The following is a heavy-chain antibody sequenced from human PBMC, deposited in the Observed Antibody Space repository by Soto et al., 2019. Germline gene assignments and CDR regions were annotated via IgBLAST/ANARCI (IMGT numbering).Heavy chain of an antibody. J-gene: IGHJ6*02. D-gene: IGHD2-2*01. Sequence: QVQLVQSGAEVKKPGSSVKVSCKASGGTFSSYTISWVRQAPGQGLEWMGRIIPILGIANYAQKFQGRVTINASNYTSPDYMELSSLRSEDTAVYYCARGVPAAILEYYYYGMDVWGQGTTVTVSS. V-gene: IGHV1-69*02. CDR1: GGTFSSYT. CDR2: IIPILGIA. CDR3: ARGVPAAILEYYYYGMDV.